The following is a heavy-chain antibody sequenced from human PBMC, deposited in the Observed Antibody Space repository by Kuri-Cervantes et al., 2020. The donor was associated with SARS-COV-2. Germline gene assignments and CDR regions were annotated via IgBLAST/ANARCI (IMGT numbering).Heavy chain of an antibody. CDR2: ISYDGSNK. Sequence: GESLKISCAASGFTFSSYAMHWVRQAPGKGLEWVAVISYDGSNKYYADSVKGRFTISRDNSKNTLYLQVNSLRAEDTAVYYCARPQGYCSGGSCPDAFDIWGQGTMVTVSS. D-gene: IGHD2-15*01. J-gene: IGHJ3*02. V-gene: IGHV3-30-3*01. CDR1: GFTFSSYA. CDR3: ARPQGYCSGGSCPDAFDI.